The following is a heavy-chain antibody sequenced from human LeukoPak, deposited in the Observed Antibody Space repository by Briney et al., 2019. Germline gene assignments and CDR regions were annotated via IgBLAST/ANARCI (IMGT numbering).Heavy chain of an antibody. D-gene: IGHD6-13*01. Sequence: GGSLRLSCAASGFTFSSYAMSWVRQAPGKGLEWVANIKQDGSEKYYVDSVKGRFTISRDNAKNSLYLQMDSLRAEDTAVYYCAKGSGRIAASLFYWGQGTLVTVSS. V-gene: IGHV3-7*01. CDR3: AKGSGRIAASLFY. CDR2: IKQDGSEK. J-gene: IGHJ4*02. CDR1: GFTFSSYA.